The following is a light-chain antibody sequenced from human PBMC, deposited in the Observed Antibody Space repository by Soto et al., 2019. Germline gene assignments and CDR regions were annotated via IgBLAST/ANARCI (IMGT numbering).Light chain of an antibody. CDR2: DVI. CDR3: SSYAGDKNRI. Sequence: QSVLTQPPSASGSPGQSVTISCTGTSSDIGAYNYVSWYQQRPGKAPKLIIYDVIKRPSGVPDRFSGSKSGDTASLTVSGLQAEDEADYYCSSYAGDKNRIFGGGTQLTVL. V-gene: IGLV2-8*01. J-gene: IGLJ7*01. CDR1: SSDIGAYNY.